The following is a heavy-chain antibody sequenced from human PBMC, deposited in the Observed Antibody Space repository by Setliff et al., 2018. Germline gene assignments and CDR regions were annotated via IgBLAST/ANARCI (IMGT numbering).Heavy chain of an antibody. V-gene: IGHV3-7*01. J-gene: IGHJ4*02. Sequence: PGGSLRLSCVASGLIFSNNWMSWVRQAPGKGLEWVTNINKDGSERNYVDSVKGRFTISRDNAKNTLYLQMNSLRAEDTAVYYCARGGCSATSCLDYWGQGILVTVSS. CDR1: GLIFSNNW. CDR3: ARGGCSATSCLDY. D-gene: IGHD2-2*01. CDR2: INKDGSER.